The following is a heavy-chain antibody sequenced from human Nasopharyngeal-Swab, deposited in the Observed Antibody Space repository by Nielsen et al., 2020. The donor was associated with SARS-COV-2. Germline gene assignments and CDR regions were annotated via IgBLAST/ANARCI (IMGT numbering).Heavy chain of an antibody. V-gene: IGHV7-4-1*02. J-gene: IGHJ6*02. D-gene: IGHD2/OR15-2a*01. CDR3: ARGNIAIQYYYYGMDV. CDR1: GYTFTSYV. CDR2: INTNTGNP. Sequence: ASVKVSCKASGYTFTSYVMNWVRQAPGQGLEWMGWINTNTGNPTYAQGFTGRFVFSLDTSVSTAYLQISSLKAEDTAVYYCARGNIAIQYYYYGMDVCGQGTTVTVSS.